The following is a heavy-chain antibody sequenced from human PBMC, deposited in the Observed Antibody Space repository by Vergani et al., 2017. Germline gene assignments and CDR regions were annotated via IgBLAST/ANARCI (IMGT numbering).Heavy chain of an antibody. J-gene: IGHJ5*02. CDR3: ARESGGWFDP. D-gene: IGHD3-10*01. Sequence: EVQLVESGGGLVQPGRSLRLSCTASGFTFGDYAMSWVRQAPGKGLEWVGFIRSKAYGGTTEYAASVKGRFTISRDDSKSIAYLQMNSLKTEDTAVYYCARESGGWFDPWGQGTLVTVSS. CDR2: IRSKAYGGTT. CDR1: GFTFGDYA. V-gene: IGHV3-49*04.